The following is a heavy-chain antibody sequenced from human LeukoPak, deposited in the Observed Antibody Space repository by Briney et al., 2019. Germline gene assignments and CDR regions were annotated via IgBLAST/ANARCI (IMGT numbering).Heavy chain of an antibody. CDR1: GFNFRSYW. J-gene: IGHJ3*02. Sequence: GGSLRLSCVASGFNFRSYWMSWVRQTPGKGLEWVANIKQDGREKYYVDSVKGRFTVSRDNAKNSLYLQMDSLRAEDTAVYYCARGHYADDAFDIWGQGTMVTVSS. D-gene: IGHD2-2*01. CDR3: ARGHYADDAFDI. V-gene: IGHV3-7*01. CDR2: IKQDGREK.